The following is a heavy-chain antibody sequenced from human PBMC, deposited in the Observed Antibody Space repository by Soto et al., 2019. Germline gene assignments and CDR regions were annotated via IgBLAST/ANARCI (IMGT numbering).Heavy chain of an antibody. J-gene: IGHJ4*02. CDR3: ARSLTAGHFDY. V-gene: IGHV4-4*02. D-gene: IGHD6-13*01. Sequence: SETLSLTCAVSGGSISSSNWWSWVRQPPGKGLEWIGEIYHSGSTNYNPSLKSRVTISVDKSRSQFSLKLSSVTAADTAVYYCARSLTAGHFDYWGQGTLVTVSS. CDR2: IYHSGST. CDR1: GGSISSSNW.